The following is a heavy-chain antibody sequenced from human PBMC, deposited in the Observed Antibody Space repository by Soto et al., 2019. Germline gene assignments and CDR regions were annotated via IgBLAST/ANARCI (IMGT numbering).Heavy chain of an antibody. V-gene: IGHV3-23*01. CDR3: AKGVIGFGELLDY. CDR1: GFTFSSYA. Sequence: GGSLRLSCAASGFTFSSYAMSWVRQAPGKGLEWVSAISGSGGSTYYADSVKGRFTISRDNSKNMLYLQMNSLRAEDTAVYYCAKGVIGFGELLDYWGQGTLVTVSS. CDR2: ISGSGGST. J-gene: IGHJ4*02. D-gene: IGHD3-10*01.